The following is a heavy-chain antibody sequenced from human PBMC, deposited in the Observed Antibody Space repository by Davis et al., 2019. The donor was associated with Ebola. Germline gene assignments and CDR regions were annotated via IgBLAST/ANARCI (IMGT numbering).Heavy chain of an antibody. V-gene: IGHV1-69*13. J-gene: IGHJ4*02. Sequence: AASVKVSCKASGGTFSSYAISWVRQAPGQGLEWMGGIIPIFGTANYAQKFQGRVTITADESTSTAYMELSSLRSEDTAIYYCARDGGPFSDWLLNWGQGTLVTVSS. CDR2: IIPIFGTA. CDR3: ARDGGPFSDWLLN. CDR1: GGTFSSYA. D-gene: IGHD3/OR15-3a*01.